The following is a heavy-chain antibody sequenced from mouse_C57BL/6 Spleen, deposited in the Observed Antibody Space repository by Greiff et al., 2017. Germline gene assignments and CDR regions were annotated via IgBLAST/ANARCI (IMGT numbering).Heavy chain of an antibody. CDR1: GYTFTDYN. D-gene: IGHD1-1*01. V-gene: IGHV1-18*01. J-gene: IGHJ1*03. Sequence: EVQLQQSGPELVKPGASVKIPCKASGYTFTDYNMDWVKQSHGKSLEWIGDINPNNGGTIYNQKFKGKATLTVDKSSSTAYMALRSLTSEDTAVYYCARPSHYYGSSPSWYFDVWGTGTTVTVSS. CDR2: INPNNGGT. CDR3: ARPSHYYGSSPSWYFDV.